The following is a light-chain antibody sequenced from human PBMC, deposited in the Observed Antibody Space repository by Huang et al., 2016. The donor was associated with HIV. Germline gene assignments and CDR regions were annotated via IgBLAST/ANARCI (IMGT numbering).Light chain of an antibody. CDR2: GVS. Sequence: EIVMTQSPATLSVSPGERATLSCRASQRVSSNLAWYQQKPGQAPRPRIYGVSTRATGIPARFSGSGSGTEFTLTISSLQSEDFAVYYCQQYNNWLQGFGGGTKVEIK. CDR3: QQYNNWLQG. CDR1: QRVSSN. V-gene: IGKV3-15*01. J-gene: IGKJ4*01.